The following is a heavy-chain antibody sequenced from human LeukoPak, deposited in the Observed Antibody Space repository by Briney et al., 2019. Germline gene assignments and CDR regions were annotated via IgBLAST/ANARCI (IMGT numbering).Heavy chain of an antibody. J-gene: IGHJ6*03. Sequence: PSETLSLTCTVSGGSISSYYWSWIRQLPGKGLEWIGYIFTSGNTNYNPSLKSRVTISADTSKNQFSLKLSSVTAADTAVYFCAKLGVTMVRGVYYYYYMDVWGKGTTVTVSS. CDR2: IFTSGNT. CDR1: GGSISSYY. D-gene: IGHD3-10*01. CDR3: AKLGVTMVRGVYYYYYMDV. V-gene: IGHV4-4*09.